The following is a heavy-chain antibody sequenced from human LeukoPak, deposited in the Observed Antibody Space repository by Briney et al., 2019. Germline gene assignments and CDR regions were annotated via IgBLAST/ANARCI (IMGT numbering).Heavy chain of an antibody. CDR3: ARDLLYGAARGSFDL. V-gene: IGHV3-21*01. Sequence: PGGSLRLSCEASGFTFGRYTMNWVRQAPGKGLEWVSSISPTSIYIYYGVSVRGRFTISRDTAKNALYLEMNSLRAEDTAVFYCARDLLYGAARGSFDLWGQGTMVTVSS. J-gene: IGHJ3*01. D-gene: IGHD3-10*01. CDR2: ISPTSIYI. CDR1: GFTFGRYT.